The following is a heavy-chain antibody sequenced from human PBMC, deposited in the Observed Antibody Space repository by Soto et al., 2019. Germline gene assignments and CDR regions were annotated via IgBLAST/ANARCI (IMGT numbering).Heavy chain of an antibody. CDR2: ISGSGDGT. CDR1: GFAFSSYP. J-gene: IGHJ4*02. Sequence: EVQLLESGGGLVQPGGSLRLSCAASGFAFSSYPMVWVRQAPGKGLEWVSGISGSGDGTHYADSVKGRFTISRDISKNTLHLQLNNLRAEGTAVYYGVSMCDDGGGRDYWGQGTLLTVSS. V-gene: IGHV3-23*01. CDR3: VSMCDDGGGRDY. D-gene: IGHD2-15*01.